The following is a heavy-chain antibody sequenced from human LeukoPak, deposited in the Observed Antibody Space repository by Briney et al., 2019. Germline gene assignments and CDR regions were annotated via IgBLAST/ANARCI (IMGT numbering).Heavy chain of an antibody. V-gene: IGHV1-2*02. D-gene: IGHD1-26*01. CDR1: GYTFTGYY. CDR2: INPNSGGT. Sequence: ASVKVSCKASGYTFTGYYMHWVRQAPGQGLEWMGWINPNSGGTNYAQKFQGRVTITADESTSTAYMELSSLRSEDTAVYYCARGTGGSYLKYYFDYWGQGTLVTVSS. CDR3: ARGTGGSYLKYYFDY. J-gene: IGHJ4*02.